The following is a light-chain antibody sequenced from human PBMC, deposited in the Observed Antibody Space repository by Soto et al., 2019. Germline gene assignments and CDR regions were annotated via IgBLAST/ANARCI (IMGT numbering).Light chain of an antibody. J-gene: IGLJ2*01. Sequence: QSVLTQPPSVSAAPGQKVTISCSGSSSNIGNNYVSWYQQLPGTAPKLLIYDNNKRPSGIPDRFSGSKSGTSATLGITGLQTGDEADYYCGTWDSSLSAVVLAEGPSSPS. CDR1: SSNIGNNY. V-gene: IGLV1-51*01. CDR2: DNN. CDR3: GTWDSSLSAVV.